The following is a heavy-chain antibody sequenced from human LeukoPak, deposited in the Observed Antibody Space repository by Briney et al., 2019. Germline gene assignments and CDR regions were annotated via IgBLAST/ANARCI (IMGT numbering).Heavy chain of an antibody. Sequence: PPETLSLTCTVSGGSISSYYWSWIRQPPGQGLEWIGYIYYSGSANYIPPLKRRVTISVDTSKNQFSLKLSSVTAADTAVYYCARGRGYSYDLYYFDYWGQGTLVTVSS. CDR3: ARGRGYSYDLYYFDY. CDR2: IYYSGSA. D-gene: IGHD5-18*01. CDR1: GGSISSYY. J-gene: IGHJ4*02. V-gene: IGHV4-59*01.